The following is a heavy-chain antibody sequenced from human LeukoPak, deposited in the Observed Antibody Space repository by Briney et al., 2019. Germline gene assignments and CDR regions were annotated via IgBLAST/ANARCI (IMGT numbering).Heavy chain of an antibody. D-gene: IGHD3-16*02. V-gene: IGHV3-7*01. CDR2: IKQDGSEK. J-gene: IGHJ4*02. Sequence: GGSLRLSCAASGFTFSSYWMSWVRQAPGKGLEWVANIKQDGSEKYYVDSVKGRFTISRDNAKNSLYLQMNSLRAEDTPVYYCARDAYDYVWGSYRYPEYWGQGTLVTVSS. CDR1: GFTFSSYW. CDR3: ARDAYDYVWGSYRYPEY.